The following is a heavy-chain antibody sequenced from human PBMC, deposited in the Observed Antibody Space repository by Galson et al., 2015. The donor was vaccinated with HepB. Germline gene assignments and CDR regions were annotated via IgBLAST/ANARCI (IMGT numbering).Heavy chain of an antibody. CDR1: GFTFSRYA. CDR3: AKEWGVLTTVTIFDY. CDR2: ISGSGGST. D-gene: IGHD4-17*01. V-gene: IGHV3-23*01. J-gene: IGHJ4*02. Sequence: SLRLSCAASGFTFSRYAMSWVRPAPGQGLEWVSAISGSGGSTYYADSVKGRFTISRDNSKNTLYLQMNSLRAEDTAVYYCAKEWGVLTTVTIFDYWGQGTLVTVSS.